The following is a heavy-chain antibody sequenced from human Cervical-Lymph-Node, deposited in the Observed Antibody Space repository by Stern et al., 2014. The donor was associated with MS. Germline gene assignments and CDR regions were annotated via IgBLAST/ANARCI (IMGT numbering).Heavy chain of an antibody. J-gene: IGHJ4*02. V-gene: IGHV1-2*06. D-gene: IGHD1-7*01. CDR1: GYTFTGQY. CDR3: ARGLRGDWNYDAFDY. Sequence: VQLEESGAEVKKPGASVKVSCKASGYTFTGQYMHWVRPAHGQGLEWLGRTKPNSGGTSYAQKFQGRVSLTMDTSINTASMELSRLTSDDTAMYYCARGLRGDWNYDAFDYWGQGTLVTVSS. CDR2: TKPNSGGT.